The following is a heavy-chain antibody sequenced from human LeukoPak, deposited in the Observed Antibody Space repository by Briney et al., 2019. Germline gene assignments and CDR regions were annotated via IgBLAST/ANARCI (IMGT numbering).Heavy chain of an antibody. Sequence: LEILSLTCTVSGASISSYNWSWIRQPPGKGVEWIGYIHDGGNTIYNPSLKSRLTIAAVTSKNQFSLKLSSVTAADTAVYYCARGTIFGVVPRFELWGRGTLVTVSS. CDR2: IHDGGNT. CDR1: GASISSYN. J-gene: IGHJ2*01. V-gene: IGHV4-59*01. D-gene: IGHD3-3*01. CDR3: ARGTIFGVVPRFEL.